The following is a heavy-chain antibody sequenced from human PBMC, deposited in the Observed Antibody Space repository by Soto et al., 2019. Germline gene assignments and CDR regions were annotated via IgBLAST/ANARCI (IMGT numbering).Heavy chain of an antibody. J-gene: IGHJ6*02. CDR2: IFSNDEK. CDR1: GFSLSNARMG. D-gene: IGHD7-27*01. Sequence: GPTLVNPTETLTLTCTVSGFSLSNARMGVSWIRQPPGKALEWLAHIFSNDEKSYSTSLKSRLTISKDTSKSQVVLTMTNMDPVDTATYYCARIRAGDYYYYGMDVWGQGTTVTVSS. CDR3: ARIRAGDYYYYGMDV. V-gene: IGHV2-26*01.